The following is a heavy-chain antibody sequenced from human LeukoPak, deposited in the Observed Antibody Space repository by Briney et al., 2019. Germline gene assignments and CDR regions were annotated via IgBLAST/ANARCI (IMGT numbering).Heavy chain of an antibody. CDR1: GFTFSSYS. CDR2: ISSSSSYI. CDR3: AKDRETYYYGSGSYLLFDY. J-gene: IGHJ4*02. D-gene: IGHD3-10*01. V-gene: IGHV3-21*04. Sequence: GGSLRLSCAASGFTFSSYSMNWVRQAPGKGLEWVSSISSSSSYIYYADSVKGRFTISRDNSKNTLYLQMNSLRAEDTAVYYCAKDRETYYYGSGSYLLFDYWGQGTLVTVSS.